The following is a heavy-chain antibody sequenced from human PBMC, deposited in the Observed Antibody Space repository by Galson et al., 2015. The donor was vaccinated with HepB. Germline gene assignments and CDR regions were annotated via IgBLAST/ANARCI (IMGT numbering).Heavy chain of an antibody. Sequence: SLRLSCAASGFTFSSHGMHWVRQAPGKGLEWVAFIRYDGSNKYYADSVKGRFTISRDNSKNTLYLQMNSLRAEDTAVYYCAKDRRKDSSSWYIYYYYGMDVWGQGTTVTVSS. CDR1: GFTFSSHG. CDR3: AKDRRKDSSSWYIYYYYGMDV. D-gene: IGHD6-13*01. J-gene: IGHJ6*02. CDR2: IRYDGSNK. V-gene: IGHV3-30*02.